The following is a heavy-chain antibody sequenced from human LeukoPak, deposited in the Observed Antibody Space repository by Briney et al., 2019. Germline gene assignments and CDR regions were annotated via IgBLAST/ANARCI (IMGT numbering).Heavy chain of an antibody. V-gene: IGHV3-53*01. CDR3: ARDRSEMATLWAHFDY. J-gene: IGHJ4*02. Sequence: GGSLRLSCAASGFIVSNNYMSWVRQAPGKGLEWVSVIYSGDTAYYADPVKGRFTISRDNSKNTLYLQMNSLRAEDTAMYYCARDRSEMATLWAHFDYWGQGSLVTVSS. D-gene: IGHD5-24*01. CDR1: GFIVSNNY. CDR2: IYSGDTA.